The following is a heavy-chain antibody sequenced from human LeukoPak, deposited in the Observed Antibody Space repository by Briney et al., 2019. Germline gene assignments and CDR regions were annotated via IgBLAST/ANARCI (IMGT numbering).Heavy chain of an antibody. CDR3: ARARTYYDFWSAYYTGPYYFDY. CDR2: IYHNGIT. J-gene: IGHJ4*02. CDR1: GGPISSRNW. V-gene: IGHV4-4*02. Sequence: SETLSLTFAVSGGPISSRNWWGWVRQPPREGLEWIGEIYHNGITNYNPSLKGRVPIPVDKPKNQFSLKLTSVSAADTAVYYCARARTYYDFWSAYYTGPYYFDYWGQGTLVTVSS. D-gene: IGHD3-3*01.